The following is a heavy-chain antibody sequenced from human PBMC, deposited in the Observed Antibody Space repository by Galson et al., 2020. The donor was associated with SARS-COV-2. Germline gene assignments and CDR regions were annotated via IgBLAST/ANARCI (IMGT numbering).Heavy chain of an antibody. D-gene: IGHD6-6*01. J-gene: IGHJ4*02. V-gene: IGHV4-39*07. CDR3: ARDYSSSSGADF. CDR1: GGSISTSNYY. CDR2: FYYGGDT. Sequence: SETLSLTCSLSGGSISTSNYYWGWIRQPPGKGREWIGSFYYGGDTYYNPSLQSRVTISADTSKNQFSIKLRSVTATDTAVYYCARDYSSSSGADFWGQGTLVTVSS.